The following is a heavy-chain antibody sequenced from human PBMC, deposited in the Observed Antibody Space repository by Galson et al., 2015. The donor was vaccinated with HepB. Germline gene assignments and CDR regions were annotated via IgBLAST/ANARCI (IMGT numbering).Heavy chain of an antibody. CDR1: GFTFSSYG. CDR3: ARDQGQQLTRGGYFDY. CDR2: IWYDGSNK. V-gene: IGHV3-33*01. Sequence: SLRLSCAASGFTFSSYGTHWVRQAPGKGLEWVAVIWYDGSNKYYADSVKGRFTISRDNSKNTLYLQMNSLRAEDTAVYYCARDQGQQLTRGGYFDYWSQGTLVTVSS. J-gene: IGHJ4*02. D-gene: IGHD6-13*01.